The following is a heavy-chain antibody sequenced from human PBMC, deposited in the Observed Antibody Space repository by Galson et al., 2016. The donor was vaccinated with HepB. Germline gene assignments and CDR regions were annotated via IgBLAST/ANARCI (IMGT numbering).Heavy chain of an antibody. CDR1: GDSVSSPTYF. J-gene: IGHJ4*02. D-gene: IGHD5-24*01. V-gene: IGHV4-61*01. CDR2: IYYSGIT. Sequence: SETLSLTCTVSGDSVSSPTYFWSWLRRTPGKGLELIGYIYYSGITKYNPSLERRLTILIDTSKNQFSLRLTSVTAADTAVYYCARGGGWTWLQLDLWGQGTLVTVSS. CDR3: ARGGGWTWLQLDL.